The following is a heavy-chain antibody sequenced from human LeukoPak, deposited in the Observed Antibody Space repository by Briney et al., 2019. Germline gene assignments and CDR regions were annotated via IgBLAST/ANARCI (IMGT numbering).Heavy chain of an antibody. CDR2: ISVYNGNT. J-gene: IGHJ4*02. CDR3: ARGYCSSATCRHFDY. CDR1: GYAFTNYA. D-gene: IGHD2-2*01. Sequence: GASVKVSSKASGYAFTNYAISWVRQAPGQGLEWMGWISVYNGNTNYAQKLQGRVTMIADTSTTTAYMELRSLRSDDTAVYYCARGYCSSATCRHFDYWGQGALVTVSS. V-gene: IGHV1-18*01.